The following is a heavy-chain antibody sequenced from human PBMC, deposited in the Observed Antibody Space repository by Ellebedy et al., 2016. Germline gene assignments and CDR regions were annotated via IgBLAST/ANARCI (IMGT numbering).Heavy chain of an antibody. J-gene: IGHJ6*02. V-gene: IGHV1-2*02. Sequence: ASVKVSCKASGYTFTAYYIHWVRQAPGQGLEWMGWIDPNSGDTRTAQKFQGGVTMTRDTSFNTAYMELRRLTSDDTAVIYCARQRPASGDSYSGMDVWGRGTTVTVSS. CDR3: ARQRPASGDSYSGMDV. D-gene: IGHD1-26*01. CDR1: GYTFTAYY. CDR2: IDPNSGDT.